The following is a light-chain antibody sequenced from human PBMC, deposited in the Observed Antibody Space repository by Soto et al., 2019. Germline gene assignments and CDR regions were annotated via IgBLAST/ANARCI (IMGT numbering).Light chain of an antibody. CDR2: DVS. CDR3: CSYAGTNTFWV. V-gene: IGLV2-11*01. J-gene: IGLJ3*02. Sequence: QSVLTQPRSVSGSPGQSVTISCTGTSSDVGGYDFVSWYQHHPGKAPKPMIFDVSKRPSGVPDRFSGSKSGNTASLTISGLQTEDEADYYCCSYAGTNTFWVFGGGTKLTVL. CDR1: SSDVGGYDF.